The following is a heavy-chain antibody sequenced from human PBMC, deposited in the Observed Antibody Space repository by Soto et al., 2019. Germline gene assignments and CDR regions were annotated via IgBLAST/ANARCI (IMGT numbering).Heavy chain of an antibody. CDR2: IRQDGSEK. CDR3: AIGRGIGYDGQDSWGVDV. V-gene: IGHV3-7*05. Sequence: ESGGGLVQPGGSLRLSCAASGFTFSTYWMIWVRQAPGKGLEWLANIRQDGSEKYYVDSVKGRFTISRDNAKNSLYRQLNSLRADDTAVYYCAIGRGIGYDGQDSWGVDVWGQGTTVTVS. CDR1: GFTFSTYW. D-gene: IGHD5-12*01. J-gene: IGHJ6*02.